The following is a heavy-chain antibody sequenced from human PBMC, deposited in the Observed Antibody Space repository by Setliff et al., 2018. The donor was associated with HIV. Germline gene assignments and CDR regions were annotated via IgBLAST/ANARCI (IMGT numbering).Heavy chain of an antibody. CDR2: IIPILGVA. J-gene: IGHJ6*03. CDR3: VRGVQSPPHYSYYYMDV. V-gene: IGHV1-69*02. CDR1: RRTFNSHT. D-gene: IGHD3-3*01. Sequence: SVKVSCKASRRTFNSHTINWVRQAPGQGLDWMGRIIPILGVANYAHRFQGKVTITADKSTSTAYVELTSLRFGDTAMYYCVRGVQSPPHYSYYYMDVWGEGTMVTVSS.